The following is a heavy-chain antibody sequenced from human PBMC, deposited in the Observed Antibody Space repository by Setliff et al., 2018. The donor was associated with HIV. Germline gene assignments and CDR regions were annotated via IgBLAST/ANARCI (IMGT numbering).Heavy chain of an antibody. V-gene: IGHV1-3*04. CDR2: INTANYKT. CDR3: ARDGYCRTTSCHIDY. Sequence: ASVKVSCKASGYIFSSYTMHWVRQAPGQRLEWMGWINTANYKTKYSQKFQGRVTITRDTSASTAYMELRTLTSDDTAVFYCARDGYCRTTSCHIDYWGQGTLVTVSS. D-gene: IGHD2-2*02. CDR1: GYIFSSYT. J-gene: IGHJ4*02.